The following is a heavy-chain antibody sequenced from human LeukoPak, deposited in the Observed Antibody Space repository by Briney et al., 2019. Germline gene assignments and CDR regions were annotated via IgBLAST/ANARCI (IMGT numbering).Heavy chain of an antibody. J-gene: IGHJ4*02. D-gene: IGHD3-3*01. CDR3: AKPYDFWSGYYTAGY. V-gene: IGHV3-23*01. Sequence: GGSLRLSCAASGFTFSSYAMSWVRQAPGKGLEWVSAISGSGGSTYYADSVKGRFTISRDNSKNTLYLQMNSLRAEDTAVYYCAKPYDFWSGYYTAGYWGQGTLVTVSS. CDR1: GFTFSSYA. CDR2: ISGSGGST.